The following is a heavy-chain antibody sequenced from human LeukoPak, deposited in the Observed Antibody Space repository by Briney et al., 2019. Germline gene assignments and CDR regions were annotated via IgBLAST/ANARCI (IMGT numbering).Heavy chain of an antibody. D-gene: IGHD6-19*01. CDR3: ARLDHSSGWSNFDY. Sequence: GESLKISCKGSGYSFITYWIGWLRQMPGKGLEWMGIIYPGDSDTRYSPSFQGQVTISADKSISTAYLQWSSLKASDTAMYYCARLDHSSGWSNFDYWGQGTLVTVSS. CDR1: GYSFITYW. V-gene: IGHV5-51*01. CDR2: IYPGDSDT. J-gene: IGHJ4*02.